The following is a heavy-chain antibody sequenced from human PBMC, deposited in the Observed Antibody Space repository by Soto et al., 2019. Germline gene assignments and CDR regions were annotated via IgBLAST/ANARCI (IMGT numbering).Heavy chain of an antibody. CDR3: ARKKFVVVPADMRGHFAS. J-gene: IGHJ4*02. CDR2: ISYDGSNK. D-gene: IGHD2-2*01. CDR1: GFTFSSYG. V-gene: IGHV3-30*03. Sequence: GGSLRLSCAASGFTFSSYGMHWVRQAPGKGLEWVAVISYDGSNKYYADSVKGRFTISRDNSKNTLYLQMNSLRAEDTAGFYWARKKFVVVPADMRGHFASGGKETLATVS.